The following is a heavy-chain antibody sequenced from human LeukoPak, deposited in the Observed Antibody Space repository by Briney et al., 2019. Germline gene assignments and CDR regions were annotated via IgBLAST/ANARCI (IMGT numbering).Heavy chain of an antibody. Sequence: SVKVSCKSSGGSFSTYAVNWVRQAPGQGLEWMGRLIPVLGMSHYAPGFQGRVTLTADGSTNTAYMELDRLTSDDTAVYFCARDRGGGFDLAFFDHWGQGTLVTVSS. CDR3: ARDRGGGFDLAFFDH. V-gene: IGHV1-69*04. CDR2: LIPVLGMS. D-gene: IGHD5-12*01. CDR1: GGSFSTYA. J-gene: IGHJ4*02.